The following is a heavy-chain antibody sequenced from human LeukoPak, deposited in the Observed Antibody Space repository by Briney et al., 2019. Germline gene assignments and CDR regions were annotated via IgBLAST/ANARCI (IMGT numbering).Heavy chain of an antibody. V-gene: IGHV4-34*01. CDR3: ARVRSSSWNPFDY. CDR2: INHSGST. D-gene: IGHD6-13*01. CDR1: GGSFSGYY. Sequence: SETLSLTCAVYGGSFSGYYWSWIRQPPGKGLEWIGEINHSGSTNYNPSLKSRVTISVDTSKNQFSLKLSSVTAADTAGYYCARVRSSSWNPFDYWGQGTLVTVSS. J-gene: IGHJ4*02.